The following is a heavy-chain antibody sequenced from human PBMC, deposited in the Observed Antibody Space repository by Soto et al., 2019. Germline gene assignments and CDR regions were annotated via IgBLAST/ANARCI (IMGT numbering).Heavy chain of an antibody. J-gene: IGHJ6*02. V-gene: IGHV1-18*01. CDR1: GYTFYSHS. CDR3: ARCIQGDYYYGMDV. CDR2: INADYGNT. D-gene: IGHD5-18*01. Sequence: ASVKVSCKASGYTFYSHSISWVRQAPGQGLEWMGRINADYGNTQYAQKFRGRVTMATDTSTTTVYMELTNLRSDDTAVYYCARCIQGDYYYGMDVWGQGTTVTV.